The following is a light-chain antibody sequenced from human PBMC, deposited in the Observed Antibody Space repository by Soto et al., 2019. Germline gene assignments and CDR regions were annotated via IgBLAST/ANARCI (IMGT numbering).Light chain of an antibody. CDR2: DVS. Sequence: QSALTQPRSVSGAPGQAVTISCTGTSSDVGGYNYVSWYQQHPGKAPKLMIYDVSKRPSGVPDRFSGSKSGNTASLTISGLRAEDEADYYCCSHAVSYTYVVFGGGTKVTVL. CDR1: SSDVGGYNY. V-gene: IGLV2-11*01. J-gene: IGLJ2*01. CDR3: CSHAVSYTYVV.